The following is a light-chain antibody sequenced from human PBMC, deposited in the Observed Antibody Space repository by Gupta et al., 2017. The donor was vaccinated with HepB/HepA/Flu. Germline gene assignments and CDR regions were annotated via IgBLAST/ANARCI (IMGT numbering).Light chain of an antibody. CDR3: QAWDNSMV. CDR2: EDI. V-gene: IGLV3-1*01. CDR1: KLGDKF. J-gene: IGLJ2*01. Sequence: SYELTQPPSVSVSPGQTASITCSGDKLGDKFACWYQQKPGQSPVLVIYEDIKRPSGIPERFSGSNSGTTATLTISGTQAVDESFYYCQAWDNSMVFGGGTKLTVL.